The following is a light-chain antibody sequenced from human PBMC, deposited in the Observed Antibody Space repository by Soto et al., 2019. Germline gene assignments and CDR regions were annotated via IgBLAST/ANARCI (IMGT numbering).Light chain of an antibody. CDR3: QQRSDWPQVT. CDR1: QSIGSN. Sequence: EIVMTQSPATLSVSPGDRATLSCRASQSIGSNLAWYQQKPGQAPRLLIYGVSTRATGIPARFSGSGSGPEFTLSINSLQSEDFAVYYCQQRSDWPQVTFGGGTKVEIK. V-gene: IGKV3-15*01. CDR2: GVS. J-gene: IGKJ4*01.